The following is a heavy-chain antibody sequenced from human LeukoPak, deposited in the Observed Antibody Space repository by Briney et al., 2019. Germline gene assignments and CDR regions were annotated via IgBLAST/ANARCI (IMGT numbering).Heavy chain of an antibody. J-gene: IGHJ4*02. CDR1: GFTLNNYA. Sequence: HPGGSLRLSCAASGFTLNNYAMSWVRQAPGKGLEWVSATSSSDAGTYHADPVRGRFTISRDNSKNTLYLQMNSLRAEDTALYYCARGAAADLPGPIDYWGQGTLVTVSS. D-gene: IGHD6-13*01. CDR2: TSSSDAGT. CDR3: ARGAAADLPGPIDY. V-gene: IGHV3-23*01.